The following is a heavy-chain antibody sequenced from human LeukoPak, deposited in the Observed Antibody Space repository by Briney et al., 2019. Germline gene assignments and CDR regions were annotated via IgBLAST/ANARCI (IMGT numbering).Heavy chain of an antibody. V-gene: IGHV4-61*02. CDR1: GGSISSGSYY. CDR3: ARDWYYYDSSGYRGWAFDI. D-gene: IGHD3-22*01. CDR2: IYTSGST. J-gene: IGHJ3*02. Sequence: SETLSLTCTVSGGSISSGSYYWRWIRQPAGKGLEWIGRIYTSGSTNYNPSLKSRVTISVDTSKNQFSPKLSSVTAADTAVYYCARDWYYYDSSGYRGWAFDIWGQGTMVTVSS.